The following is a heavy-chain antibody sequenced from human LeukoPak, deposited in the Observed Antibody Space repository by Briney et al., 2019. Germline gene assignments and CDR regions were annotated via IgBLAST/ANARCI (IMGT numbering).Heavy chain of an antibody. V-gene: IGHV4-34*01. CDR1: GGSFSGYY. D-gene: IGHD2-2*01. CDR3: ARGPLGFCSSTSCPGSYWYFDL. Sequence: SETLSLTCAVYGGSFSGYYWSWIRQPPGKGLEWIGEINHSGSTNYNPSLKSRVTISVDTSKNQFSLKLSSVTAADTTVYYCARGPLGFCSSTSCPGSYWYFDLWGRGTLVTVSS. CDR2: INHSGST. J-gene: IGHJ2*01.